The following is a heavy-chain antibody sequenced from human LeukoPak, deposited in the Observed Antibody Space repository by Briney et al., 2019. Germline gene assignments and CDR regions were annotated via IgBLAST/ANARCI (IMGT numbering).Heavy chain of an antibody. CDR1: GGSISSSSYY. Sequence: SETLSLTCTVSGGSISSSSYYWSWIRQPPGKGLEWIGYIYYSGSTNYNPSLKSRVTISVDTSKNQFSLKLSSVTAADTAVYYCARVPPNYYDSSGYYYGVYYYGMDVWGQGTTVTVSS. J-gene: IGHJ6*02. V-gene: IGHV4-61*01. CDR2: IYYSGST. D-gene: IGHD3-22*01. CDR3: ARVPPNYYDSSGYYYGVYYYGMDV.